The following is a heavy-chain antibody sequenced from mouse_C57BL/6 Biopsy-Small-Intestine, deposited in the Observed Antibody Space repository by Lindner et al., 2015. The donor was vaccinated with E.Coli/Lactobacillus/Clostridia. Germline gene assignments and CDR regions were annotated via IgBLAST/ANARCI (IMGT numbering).Heavy chain of an antibody. D-gene: IGHD1-1*01. CDR3: ARWDYGTRYDWHFDV. Sequence: VQLQESGPELVKPGASVKISCKASGYAFSSSWMNWVKQRPGKGLEWIGRIYPGDGDTNYNGKFKGKATLTADKSSSTAYMQLSSLTSEDSAVYFCARWDYGTRYDWHFDVWGQGTTLTVSS. V-gene: IGHV1-82*01. CDR1: GYAFSSSW. J-gene: IGHJ2*01. CDR2: IYPGDGDT.